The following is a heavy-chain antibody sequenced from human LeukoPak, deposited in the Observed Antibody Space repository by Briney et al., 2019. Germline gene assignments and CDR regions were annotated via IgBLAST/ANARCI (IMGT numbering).Heavy chain of an antibody. CDR1: GFTFIDYD. CDR3: ARGGIQVSGIDEFDY. CDR2: IGIRGDT. V-gene: IGHV3-13*01. D-gene: IGHD6-19*01. Sequence: GGSLRLSCAVSGFTFIDYDMHWVRQVIGKGLEWVSAIGIRGDTHYSGSVKGRFTISREDAESSLYLQMNSLRAEDTAVYYCARGGIQVSGIDEFDYWGQGTLVTVSS. J-gene: IGHJ4*02.